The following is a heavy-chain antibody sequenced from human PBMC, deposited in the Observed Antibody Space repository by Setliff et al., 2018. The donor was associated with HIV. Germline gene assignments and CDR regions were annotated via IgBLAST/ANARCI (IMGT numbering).Heavy chain of an antibody. D-gene: IGHD6-13*01. V-gene: IGHV4-31*03. CDR3: ATGIAAEGY. CDR1: GASVSSGGHY. CDR2: IYYSENT. Sequence: LSLTCTVSGASVSSGGHYWSWIRQHPEKGLEWIGYIYYSENTYYNPSLKSRVSISVDTSKNQFSLKLSSVTAADTAVYYCATGIAAEGYWGQGTLVTVSS. J-gene: IGHJ4*02.